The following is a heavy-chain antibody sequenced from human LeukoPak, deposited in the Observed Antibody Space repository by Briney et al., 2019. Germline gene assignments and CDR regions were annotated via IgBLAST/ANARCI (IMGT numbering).Heavy chain of an antibody. CDR3: ARLRWFGEFDY. CDR2: IDYSGST. J-gene: IGHJ4*02. D-gene: IGHD3-10*01. V-gene: IGHV4-39*01. Sequence: SETLSLTCTVSGGSISSSSYYWGWIRQPPGKGLEWIGSIDYSGSTYYNPSLKSRVTISVDTSKNQFSLKLSSVTAADTAVYYCARLRWFGEFDYWGQGTLVTVSS. CDR1: GGSISSSSYY.